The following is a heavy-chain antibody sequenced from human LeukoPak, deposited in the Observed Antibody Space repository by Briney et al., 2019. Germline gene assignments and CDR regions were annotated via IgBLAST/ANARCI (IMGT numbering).Heavy chain of an antibody. Sequence: GGSLRLSCAASGFTFSSYWMHWVRQAPGKGLVWVSRINSDGSSTSYADSVKGRFTISRDNAKNTLYLQMNSLRAEDTAVYCCARDPLYDSSGYYYVKLDYWGQGTLVTVSS. V-gene: IGHV3-74*01. J-gene: IGHJ4*02. CDR2: INSDGSST. CDR1: GFTFSSYW. CDR3: ARDPLYDSSGYYYVKLDY. D-gene: IGHD3-22*01.